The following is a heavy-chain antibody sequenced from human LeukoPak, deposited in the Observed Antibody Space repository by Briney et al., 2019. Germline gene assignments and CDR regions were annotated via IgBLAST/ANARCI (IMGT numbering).Heavy chain of an antibody. D-gene: IGHD2-2*01. V-gene: IGHV3-48*02. Sequence: PGGSLRLSCAASGFTFSSYSMNWVRQAPGKGLEWVSYISSSSSTIYYAESVKGRFTISRDNAKNSLYLQMNSLRDEDTAAYYCARDSVSTYQNWFDPWGQGTLVTVSS. CDR2: ISSSSSTI. CDR3: ARDSVSTYQNWFDP. CDR1: GFTFSSYS. J-gene: IGHJ5*02.